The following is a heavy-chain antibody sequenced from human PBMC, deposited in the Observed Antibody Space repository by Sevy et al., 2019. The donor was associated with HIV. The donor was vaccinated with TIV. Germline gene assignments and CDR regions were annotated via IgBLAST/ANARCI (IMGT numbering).Heavy chain of an antibody. V-gene: IGHV3-30-3*01. CDR1: GFTFSSYA. CDR3: ARGASPGIAPFLVY. Sequence: GESLKISCAASGFTFSSYAMHWVRQAPGKGLEWVAVISYDGSSKYYADSVKGRFTISRDNSKNTLYLQMNSLRAEDMAVYYCARGASPGIAPFLVYWGQGTLVTVSS. D-gene: IGHD6-13*01. CDR2: ISYDGSSK. J-gene: IGHJ4*02.